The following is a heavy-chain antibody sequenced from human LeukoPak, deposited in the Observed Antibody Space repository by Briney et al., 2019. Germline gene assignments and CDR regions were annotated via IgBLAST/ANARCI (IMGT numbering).Heavy chain of an antibody. V-gene: IGHV3-23*01. CDR2: ISGSGGST. CDR3: AGCSGGVSLAFGRFDC. Sequence: PGGSLRLSCAASGFTFSSYVMTWVRQAPGKGLEWVSVISGSGGSTDYADSVKGRFTISRDNSKNTLFLQMNSLRAEDTAVYYCAGCSGGVSLAFGRFDCWGQGTLVAVSS. CDR1: GFTFSSYV. D-gene: IGHD2-15*01. J-gene: IGHJ4*02.